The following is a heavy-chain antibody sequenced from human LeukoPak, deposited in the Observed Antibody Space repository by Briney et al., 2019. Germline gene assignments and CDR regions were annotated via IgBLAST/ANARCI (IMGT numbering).Heavy chain of an antibody. V-gene: IGHV3-7*05. CDR3: AITTISPVGGMDV. CDR2: IKQDGSEK. CDR1: GFTFRSYW. J-gene: IGHJ6*02. D-gene: IGHD2/OR15-2a*01. Sequence: PGGSLRLSCAASGFTFRSYWMSWVRQAPGKGLEWVANIKQDGSEKYYVDSVKGRFNISRDSAKNSLYLQVNSLRAEDTAVYYCAITTISPVGGMDVWGQGTTVTVSS.